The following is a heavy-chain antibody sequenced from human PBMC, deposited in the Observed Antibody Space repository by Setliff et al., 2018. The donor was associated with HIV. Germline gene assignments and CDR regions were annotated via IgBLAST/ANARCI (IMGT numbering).Heavy chain of an antibody. D-gene: IGHD2-21*02. Sequence: PSETLSLTCSVSGGSVNSYHWSWIRQPPGKGLERIGYIYKSGTTNYSPSPKSRVTISAGPSKNQFSLKLTSVTAADTAVYYCGRLSETAMASFDSWGQGILVTVSS. CDR2: IYKSGTT. J-gene: IGHJ4*02. CDR1: GGSVNSYH. V-gene: IGHV4-59*08. CDR3: GRLSETAMASFDS.